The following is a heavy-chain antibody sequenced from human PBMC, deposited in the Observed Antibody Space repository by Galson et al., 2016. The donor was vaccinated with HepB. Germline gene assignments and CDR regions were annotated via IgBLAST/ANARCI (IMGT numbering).Heavy chain of an antibody. CDR2: IKQDGSEK. CDR1: GFNLSGYW. J-gene: IGHJ4*02. V-gene: IGHV3-7*01. Sequence: SLRLSCAASGFNLSGYWMSWVRQAPGKGLEWVANIKQDGSEKYYVDSVKGRFTISRDNAKNSLYLQMNSLRAEDTAVYYCTRDPPHFWGLEFDYWGQGTLVTVSS. CDR3: TRDPPHFWGLEFDY. D-gene: IGHD3-16*01.